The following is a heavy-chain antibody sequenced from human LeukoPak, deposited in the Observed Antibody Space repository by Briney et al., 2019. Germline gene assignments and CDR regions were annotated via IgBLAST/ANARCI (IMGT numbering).Heavy chain of an antibody. D-gene: IGHD2-15*01. CDR3: ARDFFHGHCAGLSCFLLGY. CDR2: ISANNGDT. Sequence: ASVKVSCKASGYTFTRYGISWVRQAPGQGLEWMGWISANNGDTNSAQKFQGRVTMTTDTSTSTAYMELRSLRSDDTAVYYCARDFFHGHCAGLSCFLLGYWGQGSLVTVSS. CDR1: GYTFTRYG. V-gene: IGHV1-18*01. J-gene: IGHJ4*02.